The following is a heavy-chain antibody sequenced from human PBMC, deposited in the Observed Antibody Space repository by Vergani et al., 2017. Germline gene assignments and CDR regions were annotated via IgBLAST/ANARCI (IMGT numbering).Heavy chain of an antibody. Sequence: EVQLVESGGGLVQPGGSLRLSCAASGFTFSSYDMHWVRQATGKGLEWVSAIGTAGDTYYPGSVKGRFTISRENAKNSLYLQMNSLRAGDTAVYYCARVSRPGYSSRSAFDIWGQGTMVTVSS. V-gene: IGHV3-13*01. J-gene: IGHJ3*02. CDR3: ARVSRPGYSSRSAFDI. CDR2: IGTAGDT. CDR1: GFTFSSYD. D-gene: IGHD6-13*01.